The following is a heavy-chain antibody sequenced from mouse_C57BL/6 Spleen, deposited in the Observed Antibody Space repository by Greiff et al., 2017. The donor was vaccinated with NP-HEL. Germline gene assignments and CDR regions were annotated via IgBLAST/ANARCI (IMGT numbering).Heavy chain of an antibody. CDR2: IYPGDGDT. J-gene: IGHJ1*03. CDR1: GYAFSSYW. D-gene: IGHD1-1*01. CDR3: ARSGYGSSSWYFDV. Sequence: VKLQESGAELVKPGASVKISCTASGYAFSSYWMNWVKQRPGKGLEWIGQIYPGDGDTNYNGKFKGKATLTADKSSSTAYMQLSSLTSEDSAVYFCARSGYGSSSWYFDVWGTGTTVTVSS. V-gene: IGHV1-80*01.